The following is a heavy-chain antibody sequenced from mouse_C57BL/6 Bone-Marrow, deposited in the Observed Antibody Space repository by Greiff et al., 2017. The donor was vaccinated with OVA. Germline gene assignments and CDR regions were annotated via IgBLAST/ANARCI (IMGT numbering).Heavy chain of an antibody. Sequence: GGGLVQPKGSLKLSCAASGFSFNTYAMTWVRQAPGKGLEWVARIRSKSNNYATYYADSVKDRFTISRDDSESMLYLQMNNLKTEDTAMYYCVRHAGGRGYFDYWGQGTTLTVSS. CDR2: IRSKSNNYAT. CDR3: VRHAGGRGYFDY. V-gene: IGHV10-1*01. D-gene: IGHD3-3*01. J-gene: IGHJ2*01. CDR1: GFSFNTYA.